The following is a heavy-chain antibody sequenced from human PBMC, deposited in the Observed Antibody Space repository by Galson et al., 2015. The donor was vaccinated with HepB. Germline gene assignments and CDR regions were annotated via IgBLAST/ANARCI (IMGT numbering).Heavy chain of an antibody. CDR1: GFTVSSNY. CDR3: AREVGDFWSGFPPRAARFDY. CDR2: IYSGGST. Sequence: SLRLSCAASGFTVSSNYMSWIRQAPGKGLEWVSVIYSGGSTYYADSVKGRFTISRDISKNTLYLQMTSLRAEDTAVYYCAREVGDFWSGFPPRAARFDYWGQGTLVTVSS. J-gene: IGHJ4*02. V-gene: IGHV3-53*01. D-gene: IGHD3-3*01.